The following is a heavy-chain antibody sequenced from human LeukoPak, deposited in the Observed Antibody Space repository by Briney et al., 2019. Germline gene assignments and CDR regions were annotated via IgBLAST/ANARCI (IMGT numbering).Heavy chain of an antibody. CDR2: IGTAGDT. D-gene: IGHD3-3*01. J-gene: IGHJ4*02. CDR3: ARGRFWSGYYPEAFDY. CDR1: GFTFSSYD. Sequence: GGSLRLSCAASGFTFSSYDMHWVRQATGKGLEWVSAIGTAGDTYYPGSVKGRFTISRENAKNPLYLQMNSLRAGDTAVYYCARGRFWSGYYPEAFDYWGQGTLVTVSS. V-gene: IGHV3-13*01.